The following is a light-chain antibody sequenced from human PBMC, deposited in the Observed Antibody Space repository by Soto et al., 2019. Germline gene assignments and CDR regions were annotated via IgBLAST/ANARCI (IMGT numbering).Light chain of an antibody. CDR1: ESVTDY. Sequence: EIVLTQSPAILSLSPGARGTLSSRASESVTDYLAWYQQKPGQDPRLLVYDVSNRAAGIPTRFSGGGSGTDFTLTISNVEPEELAVYDCQQRSDWPWTVGQGTKVAIK. CDR2: DVS. V-gene: IGKV3-11*01. CDR3: QQRSDWPWT. J-gene: IGKJ1*01.